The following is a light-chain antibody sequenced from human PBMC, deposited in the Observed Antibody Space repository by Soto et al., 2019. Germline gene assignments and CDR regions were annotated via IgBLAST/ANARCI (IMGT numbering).Light chain of an antibody. CDR1: QRISSW. Sequence: DIQMTQSPSTLSASVGDRVTITCRASQRISSWLAWYQQKPGKVPKLLIYKSSTLKSGVPSRFSGSGSGTEFTLTISSLQPDDFAPYYCQQYNSYSLTFGQGTRLEIK. CDR3: QQYNSYSLT. V-gene: IGKV1-5*03. J-gene: IGKJ5*01. CDR2: KSS.